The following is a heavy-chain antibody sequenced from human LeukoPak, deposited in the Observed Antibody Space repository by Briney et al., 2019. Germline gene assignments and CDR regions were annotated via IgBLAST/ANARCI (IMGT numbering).Heavy chain of an antibody. V-gene: IGHV1-2*02. J-gene: IGHJ5*02. CDR1: GYTFTGYY. CDR3: AREFWISPAAVNWFDP. D-gene: IGHD2-2*01. Sequence: ASVKVSCKASGYTFTGYYMHWVRQAPGQGLEWMGWINPNSGGTSYAQKFQGRVTMTRDTSISTAYMELSRLRSDDTAVYYCAREFWISPAAVNWFDPWGQGTLVTVSS. CDR2: INPNSGGT.